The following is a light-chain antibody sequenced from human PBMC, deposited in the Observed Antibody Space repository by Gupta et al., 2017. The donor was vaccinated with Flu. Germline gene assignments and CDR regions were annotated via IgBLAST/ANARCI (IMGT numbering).Light chain of an antibody. V-gene: IGKV1-5*03. J-gene: IGKJ2*01. Sequence: PSTLSASAGDRVTITCRANQSISNWLAWYQQKPGKAPKLLIHKASALESGVPSRFSGSGSGTEFTLTITGLQPDDIATYYCQQYNSYSYTFGQGTKLEIK. CDR1: QSISNW. CDR3: QQYNSYSYT. CDR2: KAS.